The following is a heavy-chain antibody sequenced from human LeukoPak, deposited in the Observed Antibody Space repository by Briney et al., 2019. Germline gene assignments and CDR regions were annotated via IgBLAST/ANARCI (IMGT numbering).Heavy chain of an antibody. V-gene: IGHV3-49*04. D-gene: IGHD2-2*01. Sequence: GRSLRLSCTASGFTFGDYAMSWVRQAPGKGLEWVGFIRSKAYGGTTEYAASVKGRFTISRDDSKSIAYLQMNSLKTEDTAVYYIMVVCSGTSCYDHWGQGTLVTVSS. CDR3: MVVCSGTSCYDH. CDR2: IRSKAYGGTT. CDR1: GFTFGDYA. J-gene: IGHJ4*02.